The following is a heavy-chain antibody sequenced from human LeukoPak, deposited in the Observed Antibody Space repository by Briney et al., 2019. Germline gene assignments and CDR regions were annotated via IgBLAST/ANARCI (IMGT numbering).Heavy chain of an antibody. CDR3: ARGYCSSTSCYVDY. D-gene: IGHD2-2*01. J-gene: IGHJ4*02. CDR1: GFTVSSNY. V-gene: IGHV3-66*02. Sequence: PGGSLRLSCAASGFTVSSNYMSWVRQAPGKGVEWVSVIYSGGSTYYADSVKGRFTISRDNSKNTLYLQMNSLRAEDTAVYYCARGYCSSTSCYVDYWGQGTLVTVSS. CDR2: IYSGGST.